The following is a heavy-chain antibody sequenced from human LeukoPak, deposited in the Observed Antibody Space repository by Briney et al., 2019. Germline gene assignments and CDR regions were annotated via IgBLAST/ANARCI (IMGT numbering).Heavy chain of an antibody. D-gene: IGHD5-18*01. CDR3: ARYFDTAYSWRRFDY. J-gene: IGHJ4*02. V-gene: IGHV3-7*01. CDR1: GFSFSNFW. Sequence: GGSLSLSCAASGFSFSNFWMTWVRQAPGKGPEWLATIRQDGGDKWYLESVKGRFTISRDNAKNSLYLQMNGLRVEDTAVYYCARYFDTAYSWRRFDYWGQGALVTVSS. CDR2: IRQDGGDK.